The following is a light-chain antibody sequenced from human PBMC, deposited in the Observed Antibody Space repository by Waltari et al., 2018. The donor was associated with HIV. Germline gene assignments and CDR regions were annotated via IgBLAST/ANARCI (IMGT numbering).Light chain of an antibody. J-gene: IGLJ2*01. CDR2: EST. V-gene: IGLV1-40*01. CDR1: SSNIGARYD. Sequence: QSMLTQTPSVSGAPGQRVTIYRSGRSSNIGARYDVHWYQHIPGTAPKLLIYESTNRPSGVPDRFSASTSGTSASLAITGLQAEDEADYYCQSFDSVVTSSVFGGGTKLTVL. CDR3: QSFDSVVTSSV.